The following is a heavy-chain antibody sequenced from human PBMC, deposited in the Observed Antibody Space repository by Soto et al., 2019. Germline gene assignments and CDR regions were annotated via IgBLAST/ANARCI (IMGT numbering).Heavy chain of an antibody. Sequence: GASVKVSCKASGYTFTSYGISWVRQAPGQGLEWMGWISAYNGNTNYAQKLQGRVTMTTDTSTSTAYMELRSLRSDDTAVYYCARELSYCSGGNCYSANWFDPWGQGTLVTVSS. J-gene: IGHJ5*02. CDR1: GYTFTSYG. CDR3: ARELSYCSGGNCYSANWFDP. V-gene: IGHV1-18*01. D-gene: IGHD2-15*01. CDR2: ISAYNGNT.